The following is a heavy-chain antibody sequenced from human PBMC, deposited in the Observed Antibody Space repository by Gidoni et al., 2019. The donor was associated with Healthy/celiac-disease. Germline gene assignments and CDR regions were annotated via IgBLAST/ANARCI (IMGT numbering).Heavy chain of an antibody. CDR3: ARSRDSSSWPYYYYYYGMDV. Sequence: QVQLVQSGAEVKKPGASVKVSCKASGYTFTGYYMNWVRQAPGQGLEWMGWINPNSGGTNYAQKFQGRVTMTRDTSISTAYMELSRLRSDDTAVYYCARSRDSSSWPYYYYYYGMDVWGQGTTVTVSS. CDR1: GYTFTGYY. D-gene: IGHD6-13*01. CDR2: INPNSGGT. V-gene: IGHV1-2*02. J-gene: IGHJ6*02.